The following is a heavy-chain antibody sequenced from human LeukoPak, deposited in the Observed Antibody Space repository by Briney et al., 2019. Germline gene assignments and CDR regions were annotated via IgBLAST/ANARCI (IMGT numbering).Heavy chain of an antibody. CDR1: GGSISSDY. V-gene: IGHV4-59*01. CDR2: IYYSGST. CDR3: ARERNVAQGGAFDI. D-gene: IGHD2-15*01. J-gene: IGHJ3*02. Sequence: SETLSLTCTVSGGSISSDYWNWIRQPPGKGLEWLGYIYYSGSTNHNPSLKSRVTISVDTSKNQFSLKLSSVTAADTAVYYCARERNVAQGGAFDIWGQGTMVTVSS.